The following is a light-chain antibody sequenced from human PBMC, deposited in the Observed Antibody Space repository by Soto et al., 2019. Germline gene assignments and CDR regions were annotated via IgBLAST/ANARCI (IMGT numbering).Light chain of an antibody. V-gene: IGKV1-39*01. Sequence: DIQMTQSPSSLSASVVDRVTITFRASQSISSYLNWYQHKPGKAPNLLIYAATTLQSGVPSRFSGSGSGTDFTLTISSLQPEDFATYYCQQSYSNPRTFGQGTKVDI. CDR1: QSISSY. CDR3: QQSYSNPRT. J-gene: IGKJ1*01. CDR2: AAT.